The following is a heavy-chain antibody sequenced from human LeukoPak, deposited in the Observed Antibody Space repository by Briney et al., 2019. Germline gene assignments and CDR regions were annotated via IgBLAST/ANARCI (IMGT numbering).Heavy chain of an antibody. CDR3: AKGPALGATLGD. CDR1: GFTFSSYG. V-gene: IGHV3-30*18. D-gene: IGHD1-26*01. CDR2: ISYDGSNK. Sequence: GRSLRLSCAASGFTFSSYGMHWVRQAPGKGLEWVAVISYDGSNKYYADSVKGRFTISRDNSKNTLYLQMNSLRAEDTAVYYCAKGPALGATLGDWGQGTLVTVSS. J-gene: IGHJ4*02.